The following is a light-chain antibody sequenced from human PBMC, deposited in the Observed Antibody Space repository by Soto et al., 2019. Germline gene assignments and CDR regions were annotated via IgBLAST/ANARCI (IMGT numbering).Light chain of an antibody. CDR3: QQYDNYDIT. V-gene: IGKV1-33*01. Sequence: DIQVTQSPSSLSASVGDTVTITCQASQDINKFLNWYQQKPGKAPKLLIYDVSNLETGVPSRFSGSGSETHFTLTINSLQPEDIATYYCQQYDNYDITFGQGTRLEIK. CDR1: QDINKF. CDR2: DVS. J-gene: IGKJ5*01.